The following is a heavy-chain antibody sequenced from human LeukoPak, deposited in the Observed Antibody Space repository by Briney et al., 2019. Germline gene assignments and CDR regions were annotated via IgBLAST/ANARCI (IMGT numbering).Heavy chain of an antibody. Sequence: GSLRLSCAASGFSGFTFSDYWMSWVRQAPGKGLEWVAIIRQDGTDKYYADSVKGRFTISRDNAKSSVSLQMTSLRAEDAAVYYCAKDRGYSYGHAGYFDYWGQGTLVTVSS. CDR2: IRQDGTDK. CDR1: GFSGFTFSDYW. J-gene: IGHJ4*02. CDR3: AKDRGYSYGHAGYFDY. V-gene: IGHV3-7*03. D-gene: IGHD5-18*01.